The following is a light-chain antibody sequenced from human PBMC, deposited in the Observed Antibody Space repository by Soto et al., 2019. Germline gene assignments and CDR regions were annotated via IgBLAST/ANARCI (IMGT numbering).Light chain of an antibody. Sequence: HSALTQPASVSGSPGQSITISCTGTSSDVGGYNYVSWYQPHPGKAPKLIIYEVSNRPSGVSNRFSGSKSGNTASLTISGLHAEDEADYYCNSYTSKSTGVFGTGTKLTVL. CDR3: NSYTSKSTGV. V-gene: IGLV2-14*01. J-gene: IGLJ1*01. CDR1: SSDVGGYNY. CDR2: EVS.